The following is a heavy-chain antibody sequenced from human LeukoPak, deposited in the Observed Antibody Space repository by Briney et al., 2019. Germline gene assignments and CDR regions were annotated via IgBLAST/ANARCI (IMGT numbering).Heavy chain of an antibody. CDR1: GGTFSSYA. D-gene: IGHD6-13*01. J-gene: IGHJ6*03. Sequence: SVKVSCKASGGTFSSYAISWVRQAPGQGLEWMGGIIPILDTANYAQKFQGRVTITADKSTSTAYMELSSLRSEDTAVYYCAREGRTSKYSSSWSTYYYYYMDVWGKGTTVTVSS. V-gene: IGHV1-69*06. CDR3: AREGRTSKYSSSWSTYYYYYMDV. CDR2: IIPILDTA.